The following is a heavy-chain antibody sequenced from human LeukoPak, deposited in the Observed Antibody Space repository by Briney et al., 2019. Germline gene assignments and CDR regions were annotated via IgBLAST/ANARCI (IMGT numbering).Heavy chain of an antibody. J-gene: IGHJ4*02. Sequence: ASVKVSCKAPGGTFSSYAISWVRQAPGQGLEWMGGIIPIFGTANYAQKFQGRVTITADESTSTAYMELGSLRSEDTAVYYCASGGYGQYYFDYWGQGTLVTVSS. V-gene: IGHV1-69*01. CDR1: GGTFSSYA. CDR3: ASGGYGQYYFDY. D-gene: IGHD2-15*01. CDR2: IIPIFGTA.